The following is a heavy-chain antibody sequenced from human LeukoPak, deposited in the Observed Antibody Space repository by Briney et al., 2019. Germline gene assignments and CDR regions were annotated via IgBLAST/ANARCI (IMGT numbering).Heavy chain of an antibody. CDR2: ISSSSSYI. Sequence: GGSLRLSSAASGFTYSSYSMNWVRQAPGKGLEWVSSISSSSSYIYYADSVKGRFTISRDNAKNSLYLQMNSLRAEDTAVYYCARDPGPGNAFDIWGQGTQVTVSS. J-gene: IGHJ4*02. V-gene: IGHV3-21*01. CDR1: GFTYSSYS. D-gene: IGHD3-10*01. CDR3: ARDPGPGNAFDI.